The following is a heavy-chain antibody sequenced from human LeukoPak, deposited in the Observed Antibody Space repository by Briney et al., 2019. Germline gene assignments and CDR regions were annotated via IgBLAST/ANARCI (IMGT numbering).Heavy chain of an antibody. CDR3: ARQFSY. CDR1: GGSFSGYY. V-gene: IGHV4-34*01. Sequence: SETLSLTCAVYGGSFSGYYWSWFRQPPGKGLEWIGEINHSGSTNYNPSLKSRVTISVDTSKNQFSLKLSSVTAADTAVYYCARQFSYWGQGTLVTVSS. J-gene: IGHJ4*02. CDR2: INHSGST. D-gene: IGHD5-24*01.